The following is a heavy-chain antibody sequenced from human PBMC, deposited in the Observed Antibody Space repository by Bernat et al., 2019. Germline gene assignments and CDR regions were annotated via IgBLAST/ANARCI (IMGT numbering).Heavy chain of an antibody. J-gene: IGHJ4*02. CDR3: ARERFPAAARDY. CDR1: GFTFGSYE. CDR2: ISSSGSTI. Sequence: GEGGGGLGRAGGCLRGSCAASGFTFGSYEMNWVRQAPGKGLEWVSYISSSGSTIYYAGSVKGRFTISRDNDKNSLYLQMNRLRAEDTAVYYCARERFPAAARDYWGQGTLVTVSS. V-gene: IGHV3-48*03. D-gene: IGHD6-13*01.